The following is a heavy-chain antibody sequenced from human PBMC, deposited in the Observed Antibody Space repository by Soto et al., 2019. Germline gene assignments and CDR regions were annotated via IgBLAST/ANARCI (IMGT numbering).Heavy chain of an antibody. V-gene: IGHV3-23*01. CDR1: GFTFSNCV. Sequence: GGSLRLSCETSGFTFSNCVMTWVRQAPGKGLEWVSVITKSGDTDYADSVKGRFTISRDNSKNSLYLQMNSLRAEDTAVYHCARDRTSYYGSGSYSPRDYWGKGPLVTVSS. D-gene: IGHD3-10*01. CDR2: ITKSGDT. J-gene: IGHJ4*02. CDR3: ARDRTSYYGSGSYSPRDY.